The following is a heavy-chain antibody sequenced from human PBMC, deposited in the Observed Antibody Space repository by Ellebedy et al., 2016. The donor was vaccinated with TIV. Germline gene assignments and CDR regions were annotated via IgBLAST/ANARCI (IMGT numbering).Heavy chain of an antibody. CDR2: IYYSGST. Sequence: MPSETLSLTCTVSGGPISSGDYYWSWIRQPPGKGLEWIGYIYYSGSTYYNPSLKSRVTISVDTSKNQFSLKLSSVTAAATAVYYCARGGPSEGGLDYWGQGTLVTVSS. V-gene: IGHV4-30-4*01. CDR1: GGPISSGDYY. J-gene: IGHJ4*02. D-gene: IGHD1-26*01. CDR3: ARGGPSEGGLDY.